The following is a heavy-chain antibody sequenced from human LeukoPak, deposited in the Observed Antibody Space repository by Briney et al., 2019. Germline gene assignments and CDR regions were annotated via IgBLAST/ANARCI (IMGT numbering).Heavy chain of an antibody. J-gene: IGHJ6*02. CDR1: GGSISSYY. D-gene: IGHD4-11*01. Sequence: SETLSLTCTVSGGSISSYYWSWIRQPPGKGLEWIGYIYYSGSTNYNPSLKSRVTISVDTSKNQFSLKLSSVTAADTAVYYCARDLYSNYGRYYYGMDVWGQGTTVTVSS. V-gene: IGHV4-59*01. CDR2: IYYSGST. CDR3: ARDLYSNYGRYYYGMDV.